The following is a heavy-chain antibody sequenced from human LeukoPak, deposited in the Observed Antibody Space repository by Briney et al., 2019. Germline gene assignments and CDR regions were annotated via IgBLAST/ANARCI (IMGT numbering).Heavy chain of an antibody. CDR2: LSGSDGST. CDR1: GFTFSRYA. D-gene: IGHD6-19*01. Sequence: GGSLRLSCAASGFTFSRYAMSWVRQAPGKGLEWVSGLSGSDGSTYCADSVKGRFTISRDNSKNTLYLQMSSLRAEDTAVYYCAKAYQQWLDAWGQGTLVTVSS. J-gene: IGHJ5*02. CDR3: AKAYQQWLDA. V-gene: IGHV3-23*01.